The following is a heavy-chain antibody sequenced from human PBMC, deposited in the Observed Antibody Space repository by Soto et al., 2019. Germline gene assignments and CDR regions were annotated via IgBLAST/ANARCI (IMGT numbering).Heavy chain of an antibody. CDR2: FYYSGST. CDR3: ARALYYYGSGSSKNWFDP. Sequence: AXTCTVSCVSISSYYWSWIRQPPGKVLEWIGYFYYSGSTNYNPSLKSRVTISVDTSKNQFSLKLSSVTAADTAVYYCARALYYYGSGSSKNWFDPWGQGTLVTVSS. D-gene: IGHD3-10*01. CDR1: CVSISSYY. J-gene: IGHJ5*02. V-gene: IGHV4-59*01.